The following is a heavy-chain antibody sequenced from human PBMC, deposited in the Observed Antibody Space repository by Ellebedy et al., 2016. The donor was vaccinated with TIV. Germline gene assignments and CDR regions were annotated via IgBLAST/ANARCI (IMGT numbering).Heavy chain of an antibody. CDR1: GFTFSSYS. V-gene: IGHV3-48*01. D-gene: IGHD5-12*01. CDR2: ISSSSSTI. Sequence: GESLKISXAASGFTFSSYSMNWVRQAPGKGLEWVSYISSSSSTIYYADSVKGRFTISRDNSKNTVYLQMNSLRTEDTALYYCARGVGGSRGRIDPWGQGTLVTVSS. CDR3: ARGVGGSRGRIDP. J-gene: IGHJ5*02.